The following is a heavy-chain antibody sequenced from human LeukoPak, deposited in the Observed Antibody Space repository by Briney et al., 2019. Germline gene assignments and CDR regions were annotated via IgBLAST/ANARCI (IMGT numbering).Heavy chain of an antibody. CDR1: GFTFTNYW. D-gene: IGHD4-11*01. CDR3: ARDAYRDRYFDY. Sequence: GGSLRLSCAASGFTFTNYWMSWVRQAPGKGLEWVANIKYDGSAKYYVDSVKGRFTISRDNAKNSLYLQMNSLRAEDTAVYYCARDAYRDRYFDYWGQGTLVTVSS. J-gene: IGHJ4*02. V-gene: IGHV3-7*01. CDR2: IKYDGSAK.